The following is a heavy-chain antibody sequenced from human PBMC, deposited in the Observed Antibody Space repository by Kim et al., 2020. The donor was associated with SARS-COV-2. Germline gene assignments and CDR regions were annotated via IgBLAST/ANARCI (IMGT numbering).Heavy chain of an antibody. V-gene: IGHV1-69*04. CDR3: ARDRGQWEPLDY. Sequence: SYHKMFRARVTITANKSTSTAYMALSGLRSEDTAVYYCARDRGQWEPLDYWGQGTMVTVSS. D-gene: IGHD1-26*01. J-gene: IGHJ4*02.